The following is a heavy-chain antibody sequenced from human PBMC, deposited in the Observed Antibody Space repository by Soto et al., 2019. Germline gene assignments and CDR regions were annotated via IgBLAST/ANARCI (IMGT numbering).Heavy chain of an antibody. CDR3: ARDRLRWSMSGYYYGMDV. Sequence: SETLSLTCTVSGGSISSGGYYWSWIRQPPGKGLEWIGYMFDSGSTNYNPSLKSRVTISVDTSKNQFSLKLSSVTAADTAVYYCARDRLRWSMSGYYYGMDVWGQGTTVTVSS. CDR1: GGSISSGGYY. CDR2: MFDSGST. V-gene: IGHV4-61*08. J-gene: IGHJ6*02. D-gene: IGHD4-17*01.